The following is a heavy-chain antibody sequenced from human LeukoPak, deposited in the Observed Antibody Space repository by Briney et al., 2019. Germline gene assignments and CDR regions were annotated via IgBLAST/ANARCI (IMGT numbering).Heavy chain of an antibody. J-gene: IGHJ5*02. D-gene: IGHD1-26*01. CDR1: GYTFTSYY. CDR2: INPSGGST. CDR3: ARDRSGSYHINWFDP. Sequence: ASVKVSCKASGYTFTSYYMHWVRQAPGQGLEWMGIINPSGGSTSYAQKFQGRVTMTRDMSTSTVYMELSSLRSEDTAVYYCARDRSGSYHINWFDPWGQGTLVTVSS. V-gene: IGHV1-46*01.